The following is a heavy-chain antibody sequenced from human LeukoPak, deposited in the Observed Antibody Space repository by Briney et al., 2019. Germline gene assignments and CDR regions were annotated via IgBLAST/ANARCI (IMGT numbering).Heavy chain of an antibody. CDR3: AKYAGGLVS. J-gene: IGHJ5*02. CDR2: ISGGGGST. CDR1: GFTFSSYA. Sequence: GGSLRLSCAASGFTFSSYAMSWVRQAPGKGLEWVSAISGGGGSTYYADSVKGRFTISRGNPKNTLYLQINSLRAEDTAVYYCAKYAGGLVSWGQGTLVTVSS. V-gene: IGHV3-23*01. D-gene: IGHD2-21*01.